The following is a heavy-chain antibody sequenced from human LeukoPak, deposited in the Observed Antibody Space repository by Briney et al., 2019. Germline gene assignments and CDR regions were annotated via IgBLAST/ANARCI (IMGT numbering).Heavy chain of an antibody. J-gene: IGHJ3*02. CDR2: IIPIFGTA. V-gene: IGHV1-69*05. CDR1: GRTFSIYD. D-gene: IGHD6-19*01. CDR3: AREGSSGWYDLGAFDI. Sequence: GASVKLSCNASGRTFSIYDTSWVRQAPGQGLEWMGRIIPIFGTANYAQKSQRRVTITTDESKRTDSMALSSLRSEDTAVYYWAREGSSGWYDLGAFDIWGQGTMVTVSS.